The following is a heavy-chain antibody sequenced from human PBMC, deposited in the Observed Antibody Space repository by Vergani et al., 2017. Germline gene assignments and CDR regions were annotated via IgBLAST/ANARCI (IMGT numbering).Heavy chain of an antibody. CDR1: GGTFSSYA. CDR2: IIPIFGTA. Sequence: QVQLVQSGAEVKKPGSSVKVSCKASGGTFSSYAISWVRQAPGQALQSFGGIIPIFGTANYAQKLKGRVTMTTDTSTSTAYMELRRLRSDDTAVYYCARPGADYYFDYWGQGTLVTVSS. J-gene: IGHJ4*02. CDR3: ARPGADYYFDY. D-gene: IGHD7-27*01. V-gene: IGHV1-69*06.